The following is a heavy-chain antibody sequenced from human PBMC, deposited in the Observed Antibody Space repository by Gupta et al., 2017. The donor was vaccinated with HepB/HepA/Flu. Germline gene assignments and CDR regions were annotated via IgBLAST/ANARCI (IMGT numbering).Heavy chain of an antibody. D-gene: IGHD3-3*01. CDR3: ARDPFLESSRPPVY. CDR1: GLKFSDHT. Sequence: EVQLLESGGGLVKPGGSMSRSCRAPGLKFSDHTMNWVRQAPEKGLEWVSSISSMSNYIYYADSVKGRFTISRDNAKNSLFLQMNRLRSEDTAVYFCARDPFLESSRPPVYWGQGTQVTVSS. J-gene: IGHJ1*01. V-gene: IGHV3-21*06. CDR2: ISSMSNYI.